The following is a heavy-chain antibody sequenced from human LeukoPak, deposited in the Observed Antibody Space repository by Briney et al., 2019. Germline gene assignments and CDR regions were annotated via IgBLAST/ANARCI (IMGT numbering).Heavy chain of an antibody. CDR1: GGSISSSSYY. J-gene: IGHJ5*02. CDR3: ASSSGYSSSWYGRWFDP. V-gene: IGHV4-61*05. Sequence: SETLSLTCTVSGGSISSSSYYWGWIRQPPGKGLEWIGYIYYSGSTNYNPSLKSRVTIPVDTSKNQFSLKLSSVTAADTAVYYCASSSGYSSSWYGRWFDPWGQGTLVTASS. CDR2: IYYSGST. D-gene: IGHD6-13*01.